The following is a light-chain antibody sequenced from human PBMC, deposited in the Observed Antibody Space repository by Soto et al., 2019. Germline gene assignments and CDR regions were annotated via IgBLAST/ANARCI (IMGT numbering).Light chain of an antibody. CDR1: QSVGRN. CDR3: QQYGSSST. V-gene: IGKV3-20*01. Sequence: EIVLTQSPATLSLSPGERATLSCRASQSVGRNLAWYQQKPGQAPRLLIYGASSRPTGIPDRFSGSGSGTDFTLTISRLEPEDFAVYYCQQYGSSSTFGQGTRLEIK. J-gene: IGKJ5*01. CDR2: GAS.